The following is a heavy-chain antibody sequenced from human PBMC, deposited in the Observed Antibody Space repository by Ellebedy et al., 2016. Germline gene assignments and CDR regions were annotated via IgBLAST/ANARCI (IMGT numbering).Heavy chain of an antibody. CDR3: ARDRGAMVYATLGDY. CDR2: IWYDGSNK. Sequence: GGSLRLXXAASGFTFRSYGMHWVRQAPGKGLEWVAVIWYDGSNKYYADSVKGRFTISRDNSKNTLYLQMNSLRAEDTAVYYCARDRGAMVYATLGDYWGQGTLVTVSS. J-gene: IGHJ4*02. V-gene: IGHV3-33*01. D-gene: IGHD2-8*01. CDR1: GFTFRSYG.